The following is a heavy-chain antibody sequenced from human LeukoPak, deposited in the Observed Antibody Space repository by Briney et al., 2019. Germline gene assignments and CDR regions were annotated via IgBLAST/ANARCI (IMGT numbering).Heavy chain of an antibody. V-gene: IGHV1-69*05. CDR1: GGTFSSYA. CDR2: IIPIFGTA. Sequence: SVKVSCKASGGTFSSYAISWVRQAPGQGLEWMGGIIPIFGTANYAQKFQGRVTITTDESTSTAYMELSSLRSEDTAVYYCARGLLPTPRSTSHNWFDPWGQGTLVTVSS. D-gene: IGHD2-2*01. J-gene: IGHJ5*02. CDR3: ARGLLPTPRSTSHNWFDP.